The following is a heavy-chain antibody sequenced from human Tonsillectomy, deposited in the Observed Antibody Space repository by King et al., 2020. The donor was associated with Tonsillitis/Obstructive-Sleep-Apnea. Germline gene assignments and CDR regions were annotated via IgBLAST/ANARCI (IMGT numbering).Heavy chain of an antibody. V-gene: IGHV3-48*02. D-gene: IGHD5-18*01. CDR1: GFTFSSYS. Sequence: VQLVESGGGLVQPGGSLRLSCAASGFTFSSYSMNWVRQAPGKGLEWVSYISSSGSTIYYADSVKGRFTISRDNAKNSLYLQMKSLRDEDTAVYYCASLWIQVDSWGQGTLVTVSS. CDR2: ISSSGSTI. J-gene: IGHJ4*02. CDR3: ASLWIQVDS.